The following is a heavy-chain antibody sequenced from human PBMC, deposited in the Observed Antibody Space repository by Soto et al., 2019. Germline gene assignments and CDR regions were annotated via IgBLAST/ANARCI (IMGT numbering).Heavy chain of an antibody. CDR3: AREEIDYSSSPY. CDR2: IYSGGST. Sequence: GGSLRLSCAASGFTVSSNYMSWVRQAPGKGLEWVSVIYSGGSTYYADSVKGRFTISRDNSKNTLYLQMNSLRAEDAAVYYCAREEIDYSSSPYWGQGTLVTVS. CDR1: GFTVSSNY. D-gene: IGHD6-6*01. J-gene: IGHJ4*02. V-gene: IGHV3-66*01.